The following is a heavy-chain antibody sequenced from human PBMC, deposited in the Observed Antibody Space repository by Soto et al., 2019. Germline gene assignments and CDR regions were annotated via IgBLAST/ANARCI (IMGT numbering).Heavy chain of an antibody. J-gene: IGHJ3*02. CDR1: GYTFTSYG. CDR3: ARDRMTTVTTIAAFDI. V-gene: IGHV1-18*01. CDR2: ISAYNGNT. Sequence: ASVKVSCKASGYTFTSYGISWVRQAPGQGLEWMGWISAYNGNTNYAQKLQGRVTMTTDTSTSTAYMELRSLRSDDTAVYYCARDRMTTVTTIAAFDIWGQGTMVTVSS. D-gene: IGHD4-17*01.